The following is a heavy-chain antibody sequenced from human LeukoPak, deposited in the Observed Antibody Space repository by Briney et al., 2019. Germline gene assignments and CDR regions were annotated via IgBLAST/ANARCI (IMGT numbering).Heavy chain of an antibody. Sequence: SETLSLTCAVYGGSFSGYYWSWIRQPPGKGLEWIGEINHSGSTNYNPSLKSRVTISVDTSKNQFSLKLSSVTAADTAVYYCARGYDILTGYLLGDGMDVWGQGTTVTVSS. D-gene: IGHD3-9*01. CDR2: INHSGST. CDR1: GGSFSGYY. J-gene: IGHJ6*02. CDR3: ARGYDILTGYLLGDGMDV. V-gene: IGHV4-34*01.